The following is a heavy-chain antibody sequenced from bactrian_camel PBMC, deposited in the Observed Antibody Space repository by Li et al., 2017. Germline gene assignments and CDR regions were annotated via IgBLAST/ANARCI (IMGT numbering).Heavy chain of an antibody. Sequence: HVQLVESGGGLVQPGGSLRLSCAASGFTFSNFYGSWARQAPGKGLEWVSSIYIDGRTTYYADSVKGRFTISRDEAKNTVYLQMDSLKTEDTAVYYCATDSLYGFSYWGQGTQVTVS. J-gene: IGHJ4*01. CDR3: ATDSLYGFSY. CDR2: IYIDGRTT. V-gene: IGHV3-2*01. CDR1: GFTFSNFY. D-gene: IGHD3*01.